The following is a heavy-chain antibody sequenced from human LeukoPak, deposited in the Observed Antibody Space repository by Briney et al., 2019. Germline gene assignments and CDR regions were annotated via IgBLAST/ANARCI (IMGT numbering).Heavy chain of an antibody. Sequence: GGSLRLSCAASGFTFSSYAMHWVRQAPGKGLEYVSAISSNGGSTYYANSVKGRFTISRDNSKNTLYLQMNSLRAEDTAVYYCATGDGAGLDYWGQGTLVTVSS. J-gene: IGHJ4*02. CDR3: ATGDGAGLDY. CDR2: ISSNGGST. V-gene: IGHV3-64*01. CDR1: GFTFSSYA. D-gene: IGHD2-21*01.